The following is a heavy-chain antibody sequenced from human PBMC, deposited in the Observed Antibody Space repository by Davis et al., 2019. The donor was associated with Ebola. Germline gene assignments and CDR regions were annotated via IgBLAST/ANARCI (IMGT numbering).Heavy chain of an antibody. CDR2: ISGSGGST. V-gene: IGHV3-23*01. D-gene: IGHD6-6*01. CDR3: AREPLYSSSSGLWGYYYYYYGMDV. CDR1: GFTFSSYA. Sequence: GGSLRLSCAASGFTFSSYAMSWVRLAPGKGLEWVSAISGSGGSTYYADSVKGRFTISRDNAKNPPYLQMNSLRAEDTAVYYCAREPLYSSSSGLWGYYYYYYGMDVWGQGTTVTVSS. J-gene: IGHJ6*02.